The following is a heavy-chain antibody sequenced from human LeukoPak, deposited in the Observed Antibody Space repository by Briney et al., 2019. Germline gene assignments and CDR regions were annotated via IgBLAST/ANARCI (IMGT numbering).Heavy chain of an antibody. CDR2: IKSKTDGGTT. D-gene: IGHD3-10*01. CDR1: GFTFSNAW. J-gene: IGHJ4*02. V-gene: IGHV3-15*01. Sequence: TTGGSLRLSCAASGFTFSNAWMSWVRQAPGKGLEWVGRIKSKTDGGTTDYAAPVEGRFTISRDDSKNTLYLQMNSLKTEDTAVYYCSGETWSVGDYWGQGTLVTVSS. CDR3: SGETWSVGDY.